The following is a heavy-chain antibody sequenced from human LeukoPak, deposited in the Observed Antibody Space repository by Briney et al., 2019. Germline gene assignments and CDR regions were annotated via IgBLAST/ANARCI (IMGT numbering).Heavy chain of an antibody. CDR2: IYYSGST. D-gene: IGHD2-15*01. CDR3: ARSRCGGSCRATIHYYYYYGMDV. Sequence: PSETLSLTCTVSGGSISSSSYYWGWIRQPPGKGLEWIGSIYYSGSTYYNPSLKSRVTISVDTSKNQFSLKLSSVTAADTAVYYCARSRCGGSCRATIHYYYYYGMDVWGQGTTVTVSS. J-gene: IGHJ6*02. CDR1: GGSISSSSYY. V-gene: IGHV4-39*01.